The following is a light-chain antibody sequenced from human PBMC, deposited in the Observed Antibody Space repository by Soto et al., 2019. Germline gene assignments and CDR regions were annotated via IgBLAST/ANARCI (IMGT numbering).Light chain of an antibody. CDR2: KAS. Sequence: DLQMTQSPSILSASVGDRVTITCLASQSIRSWLAWYQHKPGKAPKLLIYKASILEGGVPSRFSGSGSGTEFTLTISNLQPDDFASYCCQQYNTYPWTFGQGTKVDIK. V-gene: IGKV1-5*03. CDR1: QSIRSW. J-gene: IGKJ1*01. CDR3: QQYNTYPWT.